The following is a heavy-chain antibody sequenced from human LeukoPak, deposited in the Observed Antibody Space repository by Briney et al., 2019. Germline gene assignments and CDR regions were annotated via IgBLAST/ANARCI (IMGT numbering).Heavy chain of an antibody. CDR3: ARDQRVAYSSSWYGGAFDI. J-gene: IGHJ3*02. V-gene: IGHV3-33*01. D-gene: IGHD6-13*01. CDR1: GFTFSSYG. Sequence: GGSLRLSCAASGFTFSSYGMHWVRQAPGKGLEWVAVIWYDGSNKYYADSVKGRFTISRDNSKNTLHLQMNSLRAEDTAVYYCARDQRVAYSSSWYGGAFDIWGQGTMVTVSS. CDR2: IWYDGSNK.